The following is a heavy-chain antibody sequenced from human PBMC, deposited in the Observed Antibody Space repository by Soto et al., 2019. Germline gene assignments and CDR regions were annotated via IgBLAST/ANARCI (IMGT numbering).Heavy chain of an antibody. CDR1: GGTFSSYA. J-gene: IGHJ5*02. D-gene: IGHD2-15*01. V-gene: IGHV1-69*13. CDR3: AREHLGCSGGSCYYNWFDP. CDR2: IIPIFGTA. Sequence: GASVKVSCKASGGTFSSYAISWVRQAPGQGLEWMGGIIPIFGTANYAQKFQGRVTITADESTSTAYMELSSLRSEDTAVYYCAREHLGCSGGSCYYNWFDPWGQGTLVTVSS.